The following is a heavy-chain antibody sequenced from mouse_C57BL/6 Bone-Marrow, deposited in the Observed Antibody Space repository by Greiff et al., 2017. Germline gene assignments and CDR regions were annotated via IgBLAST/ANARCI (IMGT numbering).Heavy chain of an antibody. J-gene: IGHJ2*01. CDR3: ARWLLRNSY. V-gene: IGHV1-7*01. CDR2: INPSSGYT. Sequence: VQLQQSGAELAKPGASVKLSCTASGYTFTSYWMHWVKQRPGQGLEWVGYINPSSGYTKYNQKFKDKATLTADKYSSTAYMQLSSLTYEDSAVYYCARWLLRNSYWGQGTTLTVSS. D-gene: IGHD2-3*01. CDR1: GYTFTSYW.